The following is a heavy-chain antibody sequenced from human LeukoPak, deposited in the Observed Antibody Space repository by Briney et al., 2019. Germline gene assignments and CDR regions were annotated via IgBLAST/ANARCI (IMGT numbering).Heavy chain of an antibody. J-gene: IGHJ4*02. CDR2: ISSNGDST. Sequence: RGSLRLSCAASGFTFDSYVMHWVRQAPGKGLEYVSSISSNGDSTYYANSVKGRFTISRDNSKNTVYFQMGSLRPEEMDVYHCARDGAYGDYDYWGQGTLVTVSS. CDR3: ARDGAYGDYDY. V-gene: IGHV3-64*01. CDR1: GFTFDSYV. D-gene: IGHD4-17*01.